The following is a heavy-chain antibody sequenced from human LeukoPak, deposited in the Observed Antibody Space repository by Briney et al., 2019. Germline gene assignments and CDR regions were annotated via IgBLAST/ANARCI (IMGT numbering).Heavy chain of an antibody. CDR1: GFTFGDYA. Sequence: PGGSLRLSCKPSGFTFGDYAMSWVRLAPGKGLEWIGFIRSRTYGGTTEYAASVKGRFTIPRDDSKSIAYLQMNSLKTEDTAVYYCTRAARRDYVWGSFRPPFDYWGQGTLVTVSS. J-gene: IGHJ4*02. D-gene: IGHD3-16*02. CDR2: IRSRTYGGTT. CDR3: TRAARRDYVWGSFRPPFDY. V-gene: IGHV3-49*04.